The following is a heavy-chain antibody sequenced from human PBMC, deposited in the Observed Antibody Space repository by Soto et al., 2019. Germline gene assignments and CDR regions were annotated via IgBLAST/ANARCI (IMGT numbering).Heavy chain of an antibody. D-gene: IGHD5-12*01. CDR1: GYSFTKYN. V-gene: IGHV1-18*01. Sequence: QVHLVQSGAEVRKPGASVKVSCKASGYSFTKYNIGWVRQAPGQGLEWLGWISTYNGNRNYAQKLQGRVTMTTHASTSTADMELRGLRPDATAVYYWAREVAGTFLEAFDTWGQGTRVTVSS. CDR3: AREVAGTFLEAFDT. J-gene: IGHJ3*02. CDR2: ISTYNGNR.